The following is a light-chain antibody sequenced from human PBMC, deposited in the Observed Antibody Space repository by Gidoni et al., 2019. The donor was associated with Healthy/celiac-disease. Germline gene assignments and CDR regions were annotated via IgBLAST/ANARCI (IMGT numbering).Light chain of an antibody. CDR1: SRDVGSYYL. V-gene: IGLV2-23*02. CDR3: CSYAGRSTPNWV. J-gene: IGLJ3*02. Sequence: QSALTQPASVYGSPGQSSTLTCTGTSRDVGSYYLVSWYQQHPGKAPKLMIYEVSKRPSGVSNRFSGSKSCNTASLTISGLQAADEADYYCCSYAGRSTPNWVFGGGTKLPVL. CDR2: EVS.